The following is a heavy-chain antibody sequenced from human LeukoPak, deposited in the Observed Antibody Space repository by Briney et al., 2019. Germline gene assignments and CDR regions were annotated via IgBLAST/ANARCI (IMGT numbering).Heavy chain of an antibody. Sequence: GGSLRLSCAASGSTFSSYEMNWVRQAPGKGLEWVSYISSSGSTIYYADSVKGRFTISRDNAKNSLYLQMNSLRAEDTAVYYCAREVAAAGSPFDYWGQGTLVTVSS. V-gene: IGHV3-48*03. CDR2: ISSSGSTI. CDR1: GSTFSSYE. CDR3: AREVAAAGSPFDY. J-gene: IGHJ4*02. D-gene: IGHD6-13*01.